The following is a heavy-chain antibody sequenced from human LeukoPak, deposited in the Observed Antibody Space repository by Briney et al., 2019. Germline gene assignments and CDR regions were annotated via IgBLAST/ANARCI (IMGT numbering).Heavy chain of an antibody. CDR2: ISGSAVDT. J-gene: IGHJ4*02. V-gene: IGHV3-23*01. Sequence: GGSLRLSCAASGFTFSSYAMIWVRQSPGKGLEWVSAISGSAVDTYYAGSVKGRFTISRDNSKNTLYLQMNSLRAEDTAVYYCARHTGEVYYFDYWGQGTLVTVSS. CDR3: ARHTGEVYYFDY. CDR1: GFTFSSYA. D-gene: IGHD7-27*01.